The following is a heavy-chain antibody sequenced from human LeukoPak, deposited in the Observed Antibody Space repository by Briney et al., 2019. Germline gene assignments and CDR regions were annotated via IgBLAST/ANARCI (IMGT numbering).Heavy chain of an antibody. CDR3: AKDTLHSIAAAGKGFDY. V-gene: IGHV3-23*01. CDR2: ISGSGAST. D-gene: IGHD6-13*01. J-gene: IGHJ4*02. Sequence: GGSLRLSCAASGFTFNYYAMSWVRQAPGKGLEWVSAISGSGASTNYADSVKGRFTISKDNSKNTLSLQMNSLRAEDTAVYYCAKDTLHSIAAAGKGFDYWGQGTLVTVSS. CDR1: GFTFNYYA.